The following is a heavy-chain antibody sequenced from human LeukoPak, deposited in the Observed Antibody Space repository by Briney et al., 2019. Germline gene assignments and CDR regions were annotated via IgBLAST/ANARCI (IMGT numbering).Heavy chain of an antibody. CDR1: GFTFSSYE. V-gene: IGHV3-48*03. D-gene: IGHD6-13*01. J-gene: IGHJ4*02. CDR3: ARPGYSSSWPFDY. CDR2: ISSSGSTI. Sequence: PGGSLRLSCAASGFTFSSYEMNWVRQAPGKGLEWVSYISSSGSTIYYADSVKGRFTISRGNAKNSLYLQMNSLRAEDTAVYYCARPGYSSSWPFDYWGQGTLVTVCS.